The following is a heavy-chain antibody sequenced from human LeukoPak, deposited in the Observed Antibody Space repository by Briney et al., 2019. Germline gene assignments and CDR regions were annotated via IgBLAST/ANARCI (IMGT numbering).Heavy chain of an antibody. Sequence: PSETLSLTCTVSGGSISSSSYYWGWIRQPPGKGLEWIGSIYYSGSTYYNPSLKSRITISVDTSKNQFSLKLSSVTAADTAVYYCARDTMIVVAMYYFDYWGQGTLVTVSS. CDR1: GGSISSSSYY. J-gene: IGHJ4*02. CDR2: IYYSGST. CDR3: ARDTMIVVAMYYFDY. V-gene: IGHV4-39*07. D-gene: IGHD3-22*01.